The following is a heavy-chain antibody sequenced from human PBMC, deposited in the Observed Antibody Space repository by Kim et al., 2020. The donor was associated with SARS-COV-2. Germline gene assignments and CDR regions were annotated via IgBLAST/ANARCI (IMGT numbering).Heavy chain of an antibody. D-gene: IGHD3-10*01. Sequence: TVTYNPSLKSRLTISVDTTEKQFSLKLTSVTAADTAVYYCARGRVYGGMDVWGQGTTVTVSS. CDR2: TV. J-gene: IGHJ6*02. V-gene: IGHV4-34*01. CDR3: ARGRVYGGMDV.